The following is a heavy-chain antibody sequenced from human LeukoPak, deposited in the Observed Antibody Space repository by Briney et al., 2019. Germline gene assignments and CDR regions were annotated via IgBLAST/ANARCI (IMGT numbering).Heavy chain of an antibody. CDR1: GYSISSGYY. J-gene: IGHJ4*02. CDR3: AAKKTVTIDY. V-gene: IGHV4-38-2*02. CDR2: VYHSGST. Sequence: SETLSLTCTVSGYSISSGYYWGWIRQPPGKGLEWIGNVYHSGSTYYNPSLKSRVTISVDTSKNRFSLKLTSVTAADTAVYYCAAKKTVTIDYWGQGTLVTVSS. D-gene: IGHD4-17*01.